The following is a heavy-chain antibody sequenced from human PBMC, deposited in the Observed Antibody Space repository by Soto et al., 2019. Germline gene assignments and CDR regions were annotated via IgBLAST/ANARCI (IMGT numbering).Heavy chain of an antibody. D-gene: IGHD2-15*01. J-gene: IGHJ2*01. CDR1: GFTFSTYA. CDR2: ITSGSSVT. V-gene: IGHV3-48*01. CDR3: ARQLIEYEDSGASYGREVEGTFDL. Sequence: PGGSLRLSCAASGFTFSTYAMNWVRQAPGKELEWVSFITSGSSVTHYADSVKGRFTISRDNSKNSLFLHMNRLRAEDTAVYYCARQLIEYEDSGASYGREVEGTFDLWGRGTLVTVSS.